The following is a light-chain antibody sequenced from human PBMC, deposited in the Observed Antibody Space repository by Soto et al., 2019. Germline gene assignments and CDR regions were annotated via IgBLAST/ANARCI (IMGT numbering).Light chain of an antibody. CDR2: RNN. V-gene: IGLV1-47*01. CDR1: SSNIGSNY. CDR3: AAWDDSLSVV. J-gene: IGLJ2*01. Sequence: QSVLTKSPSASGTPGQRVTISCSGSSSNIGSNYVYWYQQLPGTAPKLLIYRNNQRPSGVPDRFSGSKSGTSASLAISGLRSEDEADYYCAAWDDSLSVVFGGGTKLTVL.